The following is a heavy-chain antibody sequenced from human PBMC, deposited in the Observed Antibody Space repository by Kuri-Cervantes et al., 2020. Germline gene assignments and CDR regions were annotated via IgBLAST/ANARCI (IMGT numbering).Heavy chain of an antibody. Sequence: SETLSLTCTVSGGSISSSSYYWGWIRQPPGKGLEWIGSIYYSGSTYYNPSLKSRVTISVDTSKNQFSLKLSSVTAADTAVYYCARVRRYDSSGYPANWFDPWGQGTLVTVSS. CDR1: GGSISSSSYY. V-gene: IGHV4-39*07. D-gene: IGHD3-22*01. CDR3: ARVRRYDSSGYPANWFDP. CDR2: IYYSGST. J-gene: IGHJ5*02.